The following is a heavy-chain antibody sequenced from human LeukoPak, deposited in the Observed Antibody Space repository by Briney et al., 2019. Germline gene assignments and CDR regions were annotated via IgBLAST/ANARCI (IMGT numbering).Heavy chain of an antibody. V-gene: IGHV4-59*01. CDR1: GGSISSYY. CDR2: IYYSGST. CDR3: ARVSVTIFGVVIPGFDP. J-gene: IGHJ5*02. D-gene: IGHD3-3*01. Sequence: SETLSLTCTVSGGSISSYYWSWIRQPPGKGLEWIGYIYYSGSTNYNPSLKSRVTISVDTSKNQFSLKLSSVTAADTAVYYCARVSVTIFGVVIPGFDPWGQGTLVTVSS.